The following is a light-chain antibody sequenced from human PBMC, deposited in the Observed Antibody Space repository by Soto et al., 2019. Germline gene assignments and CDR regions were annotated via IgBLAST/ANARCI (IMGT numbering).Light chain of an antibody. J-gene: IGKJ5*01. CDR3: QQYGSSPPIT. V-gene: IGKV3-20*01. Sequence: EIVLTQSPGTLSLSPGERATLSCRASQSVSSSYLAWYQQKPGQAPRLLIYGASSRATGIPARFSGSGSGTDFTLTISRLEPEEFAVYYCQQYGSSPPITFGQGTRLEIK. CDR2: GAS. CDR1: QSVSSSY.